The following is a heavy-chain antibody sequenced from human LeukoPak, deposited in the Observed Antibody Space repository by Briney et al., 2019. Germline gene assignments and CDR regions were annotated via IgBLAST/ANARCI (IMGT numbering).Heavy chain of an antibody. D-gene: IGHD2-15*01. Sequence: GGSLRLSCAPSGFMFNDYALHWVRQAPGKGLEWVSSTSWNSGNMYYVDSVKGRFTISRDNAKNSLYLQMNSLRVEDTAVYYCARGGGIWGQGTMVTVSS. J-gene: IGHJ3*02. V-gene: IGHV3-9*01. CDR2: TSWNSGNM. CDR3: ARGGGI. CDR1: GFMFNDYA.